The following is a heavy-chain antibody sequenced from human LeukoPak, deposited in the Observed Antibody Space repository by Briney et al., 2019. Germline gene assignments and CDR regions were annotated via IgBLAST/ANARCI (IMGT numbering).Heavy chain of an antibody. D-gene: IGHD2-21*01. V-gene: IGHV4-61*05. CDR2: IYYSGST. CDR1: GGSISSSSHS. J-gene: IGHJ5*02. Sequence: SETLSLTCTVSGGSISSSSHSWGWIRQPPGKGLEWIGYIYYSGSTNYNPSLKSRVTISVDTSKNQFSLKLSSVTAADTAVYYCARVRAVDWWFDPWGQGTLVTVSS. CDR3: ARVRAVDWWFDP.